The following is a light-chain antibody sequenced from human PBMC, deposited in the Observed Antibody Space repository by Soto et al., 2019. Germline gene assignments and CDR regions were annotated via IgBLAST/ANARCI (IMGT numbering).Light chain of an antibody. J-gene: IGLJ7*01. CDR3: CSYTGSAWV. Sequence: QSALTQPASVSGSPGQSITISCTGTSSDVGSYNLISWYQQVPGKAPKLIVFDVFKRPSEFSDRFSGSKSGNTASLTISGLQAEDEADYYCCSYTGSAWVFGGGTQLTVL. CDR1: SSDVGSYNL. V-gene: IGLV2-23*02. CDR2: DVF.